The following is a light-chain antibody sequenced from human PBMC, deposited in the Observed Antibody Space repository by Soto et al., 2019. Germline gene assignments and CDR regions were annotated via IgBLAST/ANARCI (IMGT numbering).Light chain of an antibody. Sequence: EIVLTQSPGTVSLSPGDRATLPCRASQSVSSNKLAWYQQKPGQAPRLLIYAASSRATGIPARFSGSGSGTEFTLSISSLQSEDFAVYYCKQYKEWPPFTFGQGTRLEIK. CDR3: KQYKEWPPFT. CDR1: QSVSSN. CDR2: AAS. V-gene: IGKV3-15*01. J-gene: IGKJ5*01.